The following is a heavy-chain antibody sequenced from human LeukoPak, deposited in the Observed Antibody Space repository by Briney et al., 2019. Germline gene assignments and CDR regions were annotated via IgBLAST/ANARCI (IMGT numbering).Heavy chain of an antibody. CDR2: ITTNGGRT. CDR3: AIMHGYYDGAGYWVQ. Sequence: PGWAVPLSCASSGCTFASYGLSGVGQAPAKGVEGVSFITTNGGRTSYADSAEGRSTISRDNPTNTLYMQMNSLRDEDTAVYYCAIMHGYYDGAGYWVQWGQGTLVTVSS. D-gene: IGHD3-3*01. J-gene: IGHJ1*01. V-gene: IGHV3-23*01. CDR1: GCTFASYG.